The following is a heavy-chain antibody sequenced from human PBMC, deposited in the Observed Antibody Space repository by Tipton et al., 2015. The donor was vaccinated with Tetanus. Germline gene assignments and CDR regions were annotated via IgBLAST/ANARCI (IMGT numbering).Heavy chain of an antibody. V-gene: IGHV4-59*01. J-gene: IGHJ4*02. CDR1: GGSISSYY. Sequence: TLSLTCTVSGGSISSYYWSWIRQPPGKGLEWIGYIYYSGSTNYNPSLKSRVTISVDTSKNQFSLKLSSVTAADTAVYYCAREDQGRLLRYFDYWGQGTLVTVSS. CDR3: AREDQGRLLRYFDY. CDR2: IYYSGST. D-gene: IGHD2-15*01.